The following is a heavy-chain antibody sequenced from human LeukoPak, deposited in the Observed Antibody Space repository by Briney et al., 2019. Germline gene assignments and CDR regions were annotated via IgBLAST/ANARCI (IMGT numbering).Heavy chain of an antibody. CDR3: AKDGAYSSGWVFDY. V-gene: IGHV3-30*18. Sequence: GGSLRLSCEASGFTFSSYGMHWVRQAPGKGLEGGAVISYDGSNKYYADSVKGRFTISRDNSKNTLYLQMNSLRAEDTAVYYCAKDGAYSSGWVFDYWGQGTLVTVSS. J-gene: IGHJ4*02. CDR1: GFTFSSYG. D-gene: IGHD6-19*01. CDR2: ISYDGSNK.